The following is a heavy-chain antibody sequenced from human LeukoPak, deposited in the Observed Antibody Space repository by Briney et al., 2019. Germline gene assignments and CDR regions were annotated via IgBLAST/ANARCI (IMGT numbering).Heavy chain of an antibody. CDR3: ARDSVGATELDY. J-gene: IGHJ4*02. V-gene: IGHV3-30-3*01. CDR2: ISYDGSNK. Sequence: PGGSLRLSCAASGFTFSSYAMHWVRQAPGKGLEWVAVISYDGSNKYYADSVKGRFTISRDNSKNTLYLQMNSLRAEDTAVYYCARDSVGATELDYWGQGTLGTVSS. D-gene: IGHD1-26*01. CDR1: GFTFSSYA.